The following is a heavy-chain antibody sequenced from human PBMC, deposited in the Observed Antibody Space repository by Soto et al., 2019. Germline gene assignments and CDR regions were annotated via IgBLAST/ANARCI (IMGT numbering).Heavy chain of an antibody. Sequence: EVQLVQSGGSVVRPGGSLRLSCTASGFNFDDYGMAWVRQFPGKALEWVSGVNWNGGNSGYADSVKGRFTISRDNIKNTLYLHMHSLRAGDTAFYYCVRALSGHDHFFDSWGLGTLVTVST. J-gene: IGHJ4*02. CDR1: GFNFDDYG. CDR3: VRALSGHDHFFDS. CDR2: VNWNGGNS. V-gene: IGHV3-20*04. D-gene: IGHD5-12*01.